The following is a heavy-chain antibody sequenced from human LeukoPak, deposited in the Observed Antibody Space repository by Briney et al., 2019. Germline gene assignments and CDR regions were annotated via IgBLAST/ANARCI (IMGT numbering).Heavy chain of an antibody. CDR2: IYYSGST. CDR1: GGSISSGGYY. D-gene: IGHD2-2*01. Sequence: SETLSLTCTVSGGSISSGGYYWSWIRQPPGKGLEWIGYIYYSGSTNYNPSLKSRVTVSVDTSKNQFSLKLSSVTAADTAVYYGARGGPAAVAYWGQGTLVTVSS. CDR3: ARGGPAAVAY. V-gene: IGHV4-61*08. J-gene: IGHJ4*02.